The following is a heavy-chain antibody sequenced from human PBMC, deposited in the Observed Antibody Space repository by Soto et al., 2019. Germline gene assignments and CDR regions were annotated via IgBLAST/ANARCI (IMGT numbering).Heavy chain of an antibody. Sequence: GGSLRLSCAASGFTFSSYGMHWVRQAPGKGLEWVAVISYDGSNKYYADSVKGRFTISRDNSKNTLYLQMNSLRAEDTAVYYCAKVAFGGGWTRYYDFWSGYYAPSYYYGMDVWGQGALVTVSS. J-gene: IGHJ6*02. V-gene: IGHV3-30*18. D-gene: IGHD3-3*01. CDR1: GFTFSSYG. CDR2: ISYDGSNK. CDR3: AKVAFGGGWTRYYDFWSGYYAPSYYYGMDV.